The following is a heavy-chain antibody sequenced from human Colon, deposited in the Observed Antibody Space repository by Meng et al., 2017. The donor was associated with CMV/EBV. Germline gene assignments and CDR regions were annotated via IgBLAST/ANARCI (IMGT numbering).Heavy chain of an antibody. Sequence: QFHLQDSGPGLVNPPATRSLTGIVSGGSSSNDIYYWGWLRQPPGKGLEWIGSINYSWHTYYNLALESRVTISIDTSNNHFSLKLTSVTAADTAVYYCARDCCNYRSWFDPWGQGVLVTVSS. D-gene: IGHD2/OR15-2a*01. CDR1: GGSSSNDIYY. J-gene: IGHJ5*02. CDR3: ARDCCNYRSWFDP. CDR2: INYSWHT. V-gene: IGHV4-39*07.